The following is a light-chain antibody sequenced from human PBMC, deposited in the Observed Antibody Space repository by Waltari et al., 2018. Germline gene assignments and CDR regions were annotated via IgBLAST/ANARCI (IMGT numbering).Light chain of an antibody. CDR3: QQYNNYTPKT. V-gene: IGKV1-5*01. Sequence: IQVTQSPSTLSASVGDRVTITCRATQSISNWLGWHQQQPGKPPKLLIYKASTLESGGPSSVSGSGSGTEFTLPISSLQPDDFATYFCQQYNNYTPKTFGQGTKVDIK. CDR1: QSISNW. J-gene: IGKJ1*01. CDR2: KAS.